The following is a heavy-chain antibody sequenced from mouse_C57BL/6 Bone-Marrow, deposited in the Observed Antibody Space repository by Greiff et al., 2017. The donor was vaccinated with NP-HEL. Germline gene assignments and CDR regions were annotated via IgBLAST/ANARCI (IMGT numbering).Heavy chain of an antibody. V-gene: IGHV5-15*01. J-gene: IGHJ3*01. D-gene: IGHD2-4*01. CDR2: ISNLAYSI. Sequence: EVMLVESGGGLVQPGGSLKLSCAASGFTFSDYGMAWVRQAPRKGPEWVAFISNLAYSIYYADTVTGRFTISRENAKNTLYLEMSSLRSEDTAMYYCASHEYDGGGFGYWGQGTLVTVSA. CDR1: GFTFSDYG. CDR3: ASHEYDGGGFGY.